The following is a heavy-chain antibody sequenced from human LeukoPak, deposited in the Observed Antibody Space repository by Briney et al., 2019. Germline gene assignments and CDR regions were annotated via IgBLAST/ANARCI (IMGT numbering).Heavy chain of an antibody. CDR2: ISGSGGST. V-gene: IGHV3-23*01. Sequence: PGGSLRLSCAASGFTFSSYSMSWVRQAPGKGLEWVSAISGSGGSTYYADSVKGRFTISRDNSKNTLYLQMNSLRAEDTAVYYCAKAQDIVVAVAATFDPWGQGTLVTVSS. J-gene: IGHJ5*02. CDR3: AKAQDIVVAVAATFDP. D-gene: IGHD2-15*01. CDR1: GFTFSSYS.